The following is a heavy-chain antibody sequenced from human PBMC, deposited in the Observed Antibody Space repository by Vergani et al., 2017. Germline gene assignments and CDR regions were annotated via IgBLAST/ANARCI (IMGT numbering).Heavy chain of an antibody. CDR2: ISYDGSNK. CDR3: AREVGAKAAFDI. V-gene: IGHV3-30*03. D-gene: IGHD1-26*01. CDR1: GFTFSSYG. Sequence: QVQLVESGGGVVQPGRSLRLSCAASGFTFSSYGMHWVRQAPGKGLEWVAVISYDGSNKYYADSVKGRFTISRDSSKNTLYLQMNSLRAEDTAVYYCAREVGAKAAFDIWGQGTMVTVSS. J-gene: IGHJ3*02.